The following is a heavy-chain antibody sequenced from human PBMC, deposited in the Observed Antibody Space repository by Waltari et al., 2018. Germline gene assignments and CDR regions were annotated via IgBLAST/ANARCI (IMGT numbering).Heavy chain of an antibody. J-gene: IGHJ4*02. Sequence: QVQLVQSGAEVKKPGASVKVSCKASGYTFTNYVISWVRQAPGQGLEWVGWISADEGKTNYPQKVQGRVTMTTDTSPRTAYMELRSLRFDDTALYYCTRGTDGTDFDYWGQGTLVTVSS. V-gene: IGHV1-18*01. CDR2: ISADEGKT. CDR1: GYTFTNYV. CDR3: TRGTDGTDFDY. D-gene: IGHD1-26*01.